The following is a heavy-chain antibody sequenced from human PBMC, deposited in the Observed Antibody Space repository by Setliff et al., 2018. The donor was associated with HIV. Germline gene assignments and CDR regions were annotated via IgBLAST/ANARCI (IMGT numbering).Heavy chain of an antibody. Sequence: SETLSLTCTVSGGSISGYFWNWIRQPPGKGLEWIGYIYHSGNTNYNTSLESRVSISVDTSKNQFSLKLSSVTAADTAAYYCARGDTRNYYGGDYFDDWGQGSLVTVSS. CDR2: IYHSGNT. D-gene: IGHD1-26*01. J-gene: IGHJ4*02. CDR1: GGSISGYF. V-gene: IGHV4-59*01. CDR3: ARGDTRNYYGGDYFDD.